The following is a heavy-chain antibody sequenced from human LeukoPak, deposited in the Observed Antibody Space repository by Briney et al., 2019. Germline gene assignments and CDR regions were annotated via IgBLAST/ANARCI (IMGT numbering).Heavy chain of an antibody. D-gene: IGHD3-22*01. J-gene: IGHJ4*02. CDR2: INPNSDDT. CDR1: GYTFIHHY. Sequence: ASVKVSCKPSGYTFIHHYIHWVRQAPGQGLEWMGWINPNSDDTNYAEKFQGRVTMTRDTSISTAYMELSRLRSDDTAVYYCARGAYIVDSSGYSFEWFDPCDYWGQGTLVTVSS. V-gene: IGHV1-2*02. CDR3: ARGAYIVDSSGYSFEWFDPCDY.